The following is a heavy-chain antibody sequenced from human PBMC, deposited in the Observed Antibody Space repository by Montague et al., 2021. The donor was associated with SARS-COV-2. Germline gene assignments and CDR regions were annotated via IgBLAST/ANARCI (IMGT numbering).Heavy chain of an antibody. D-gene: IGHD2-2*01. CDR2: IYYSGST. V-gene: IGHV4-31*03. CDR1: GGSISSGGYY. CDR3: ARARVVVPTTRTWFDP. Sequence: TLSLTCTVSGGSISSGGYYWSWIRQHPGKGLEWIGYIYYSGSTYYXPSLKSRLTISVDTSKNRFSLKLSSVTAADTAMYYCARARVVVPTTRTWFDPWGQGTLVTVSS. J-gene: IGHJ5*02.